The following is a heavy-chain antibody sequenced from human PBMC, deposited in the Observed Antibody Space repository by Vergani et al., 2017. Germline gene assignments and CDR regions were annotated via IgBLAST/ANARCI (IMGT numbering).Heavy chain of an antibody. Sequence: QVQLQESGPGLVKPSQTLSLTCTVSGGSISSGDYYWSWIRQPPGKGLEWIGYIYYSGSTYYNPSLKSRVTISVDTSKNQFSLKLSSVTAADTAVYYCARDIVVISYGSGKMGMDVWGQGTTVTVSS. CDR1: GGSISSGDYY. CDR3: ARDIVVISYGSGKMGMDV. CDR2: IYYSGST. J-gene: IGHJ6*02. D-gene: IGHD3-10*01. V-gene: IGHV4-30-4*01.